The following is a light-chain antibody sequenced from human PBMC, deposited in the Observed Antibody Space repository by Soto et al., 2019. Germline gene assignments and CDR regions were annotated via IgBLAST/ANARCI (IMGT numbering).Light chain of an antibody. V-gene: IGKV1-5*01. Sequence: DIQMTQSASTLSASLGGRVTITCRASQSISSWLAWYQQQPGKAPKLLIYDASSLESGVPSRFSGSGSGTELTLTISSLQPDDFATYYCQQYNSYWTFGQGTRLEI. J-gene: IGKJ5*01. CDR1: QSISSW. CDR2: DAS. CDR3: QQYNSYWT.